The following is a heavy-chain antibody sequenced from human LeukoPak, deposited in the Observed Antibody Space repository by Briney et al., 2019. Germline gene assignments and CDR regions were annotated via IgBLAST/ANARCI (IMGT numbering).Heavy chain of an antibody. V-gene: IGHV4-59*01. CDR2: IYYSGST. CDR3: ARGLTSGYYGHYYMDV. D-gene: IGHD3-22*01. CDR1: GGSISSYY. Sequence: SETLSLTCTVSGGSISSYYWSWIRQPPGKGLEWVGSIYYSGSTNYNPSLKSRVIISLDTSKNQFSLKLSSVTAADTAAYYCARGLTSGYYGHYYMDVWGKGTTVTVSS. J-gene: IGHJ6*03.